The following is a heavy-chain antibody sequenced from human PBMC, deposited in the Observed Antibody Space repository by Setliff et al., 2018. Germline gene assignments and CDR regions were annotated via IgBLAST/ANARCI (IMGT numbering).Heavy chain of an antibody. J-gene: IGHJ4*02. CDR1: GGSVSSSSYY. V-gene: IGHV4-61*02. CDR3: ARVRNDYPYYIDS. Sequence: SETLSLTCTVSGGSVSSSSYYWNWIRRPAGKGLEWIGRIYASGRTDYNPSLQGRVSISLDTSQSQFSLRLSSVTAADTALYFCARVRNDYPYYIDSWGQGTLVTVS. CDR2: IYASGRT. D-gene: IGHD4-17*01.